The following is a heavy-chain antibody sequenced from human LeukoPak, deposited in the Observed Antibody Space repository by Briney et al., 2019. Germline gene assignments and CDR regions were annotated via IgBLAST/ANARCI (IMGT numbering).Heavy chain of an antibody. V-gene: IGHV3-74*01. Sequence: PGGSLRLSCAAPGFTFSDYWMHWVRQAPGKGLVWVSRINTDGSSTNYADSVKGRFTISRDNAKNTLYLQMNSLRAEDTAVYYCARGGGYSYGSFDYWGQGTLVTVSS. J-gene: IGHJ4*02. D-gene: IGHD5-18*01. CDR3: ARGGGYSYGSFDY. CDR2: INTDGSST. CDR1: GFTFSDYW.